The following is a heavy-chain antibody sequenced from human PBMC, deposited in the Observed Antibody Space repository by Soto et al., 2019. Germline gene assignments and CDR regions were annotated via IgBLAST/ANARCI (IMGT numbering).Heavy chain of an antibody. CDR2: MNPNSGNT. CDR3: ARGRRFTGTTHKLYYFDY. V-gene: IGHV1-8*01. D-gene: IGHD4-17*01. J-gene: IGHJ4*02. Sequence: ASVKVSCKASGYTFTSYDINWVRQATGQGLEWMGWMNPNSGNTGYAQKFQGRVTMTRNTSISTAYMELSSLRSEDTAVYSLARGRRFTGTTHKLYYFDYWGQGTLVTVSS. CDR1: GYTFTSYD.